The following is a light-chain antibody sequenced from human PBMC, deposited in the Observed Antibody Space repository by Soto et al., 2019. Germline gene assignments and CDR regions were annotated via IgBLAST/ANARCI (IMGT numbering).Light chain of an antibody. J-gene: IGLJ1*01. CDR3: GTWDSSLNGDV. CDR2: NDK. CDR1: RSNIGTNP. V-gene: IGLV1-44*01. Sequence: QSVLTQPPSASGTPGQRITISCSGDRSNIGTNPVAWYQQLPGTAPKLLINNDKHRPSGVPDRFSGSRSGASASLAISGLQAEDEADYFCGTWDSSLNGDVFGTGTKLTVL.